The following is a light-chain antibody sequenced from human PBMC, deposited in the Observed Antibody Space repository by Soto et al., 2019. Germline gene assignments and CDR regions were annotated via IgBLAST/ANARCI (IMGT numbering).Light chain of an antibody. CDR1: SSNIGAGYD. CDR3: QSYDSSLSGSPVV. V-gene: IGLV1-40*01. CDR2: GNS. Sequence: QSVLTQPPSVSGAPGQRVTISCTGSSSNIGAGYDVHWYQQLPGTAPKLLIYGNSNRPSGVPDRFSGSKSGTSASQAITGLQAEDEADYYCQSYDSSLSGSPVVFGGGTKLTVL. J-gene: IGLJ2*01.